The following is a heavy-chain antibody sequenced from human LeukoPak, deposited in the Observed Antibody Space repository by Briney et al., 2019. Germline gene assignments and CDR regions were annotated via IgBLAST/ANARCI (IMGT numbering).Heavy chain of an antibody. CDR2: INHSGST. Sequence: PSETLSLTCAVYGGSFSGYYWSWIRQPPGKGLEWIGEINHSGSTNYNPSLKSRVTISVDTSKNQFSLKLSSVTAADTAVYYCASGVVIGGEGYWGQGTLVTVSS. CDR1: GGSFSGYY. D-gene: IGHD3-22*01. J-gene: IGHJ4*02. CDR3: ASGVVIGGEGY. V-gene: IGHV4-34*01.